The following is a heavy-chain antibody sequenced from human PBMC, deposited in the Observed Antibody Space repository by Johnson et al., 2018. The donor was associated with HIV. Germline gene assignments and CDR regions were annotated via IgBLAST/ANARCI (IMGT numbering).Heavy chain of an antibody. Sequence: EVQLVESGGGLVQPGGSLRLSCAASGFTFSSYSMNWVRQAPGKGLEWVSYISSSGSTIYYADSVKGRFTISRDNAKKSLYLQMNRLRAEDTAVYYCARSIVVEGDDAFDIWGQGTMVTVSS. D-gene: IGHD2-21*01. J-gene: IGHJ3*02. CDR3: ARSIVVEGDDAFDI. CDR1: GFTFSSYS. CDR2: ISSSGSTI. V-gene: IGHV3-48*04.